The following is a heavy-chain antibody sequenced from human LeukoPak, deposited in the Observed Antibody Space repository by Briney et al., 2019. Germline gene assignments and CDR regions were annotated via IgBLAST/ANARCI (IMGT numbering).Heavy chain of an antibody. CDR3: ARDRTYYYDSSGYADAFDI. V-gene: IGHV4-61*02. D-gene: IGHD3-22*01. Sequence: KPSQTLSLTCTVFGGSISSGSYYWSWIRQPAGKGLEWIGRIYTSGSTNYNPSLKSRVTISVDTSKNQFSLKLSSVTAADTAVYYCARDRTYYYDSSGYADAFDIWGQGTMVTVSS. CDR1: GGSISSGSYY. CDR2: IYTSGST. J-gene: IGHJ3*02.